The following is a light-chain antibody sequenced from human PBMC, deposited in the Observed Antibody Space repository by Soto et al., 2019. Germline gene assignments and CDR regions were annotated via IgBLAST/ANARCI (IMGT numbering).Light chain of an antibody. V-gene: IGLV1-40*01. CDR3: QSYDTSLSGSYV. Sequence: SALTQPPSMSGNPGESLTISFTGTTSNIHAGYDVHWYQQLTGTAPKLLIYGNSNRPSGVPDRFSGSKSGTSASLAITGLQAEDEADYSCQSYDTSLSGSYVFGTGTKVTVL. CDR1: TSNIHAGYD. CDR2: GNS. J-gene: IGLJ1*01.